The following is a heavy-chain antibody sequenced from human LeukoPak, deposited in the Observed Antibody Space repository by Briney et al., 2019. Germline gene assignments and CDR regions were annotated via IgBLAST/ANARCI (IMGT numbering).Heavy chain of an antibody. CDR2: IWYDGSYK. CDR1: GFTFSSYG. D-gene: IGHD6-19*01. J-gene: IGHJ2*01. Sequence: GRSLRLSCAASGFTFSSYGMHWVRQAPGKGLEWVAVIWYDGSYKYYADSVKGRFTISRGNSKNTLYLQMNSLRAEDTAVYYCAKGAGRDSSGWYWYFDLWGRGTLVTVSS. CDR3: AKGAGRDSSGWYWYFDL. V-gene: IGHV3-33*06.